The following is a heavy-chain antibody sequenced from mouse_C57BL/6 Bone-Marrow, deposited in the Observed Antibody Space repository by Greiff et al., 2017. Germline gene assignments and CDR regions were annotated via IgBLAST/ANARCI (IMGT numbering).Heavy chain of an antibody. V-gene: IGHV1-82*01. Sequence: VQLVESGPELVKPGASVKISCKASGYAFSSSWMNWVKQRPGKGLEWIGRIYPGDGDTNYNGKFKGKATLTADKSSSAAYMQLSSLTSEDSAVYFCARRGVVGYFDYWGQGTTLTVSS. J-gene: IGHJ2*01. CDR2: IYPGDGDT. D-gene: IGHD1-1*01. CDR1: GYAFSSSW. CDR3: ARRGVVGYFDY.